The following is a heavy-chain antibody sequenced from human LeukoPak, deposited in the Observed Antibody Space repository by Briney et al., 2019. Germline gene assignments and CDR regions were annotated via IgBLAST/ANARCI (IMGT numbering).Heavy chain of an antibody. Sequence: GGSLRLSCAASGFTFSSYEMNWVRPAPGKGLEWVSYISSGGSTIYQADSVKGRFTISRDNARNSLYLQMNSLRVEDTAVYYCAREPFDSWGQGTLVTVSS. V-gene: IGHV3-48*03. CDR2: ISSGGSTI. CDR1: GFTFSSYE. CDR3: AREPFDS. J-gene: IGHJ4*02.